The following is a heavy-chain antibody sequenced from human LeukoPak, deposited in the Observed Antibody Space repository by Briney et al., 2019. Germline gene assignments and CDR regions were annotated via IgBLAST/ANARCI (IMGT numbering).Heavy chain of an antibody. V-gene: IGHV4-39*07. D-gene: IGHD3-10*01. CDR3: AREVITMVRGVYVDAFDI. Sequence: PSETLSLTCTVSGGSIGRSSYYWGWIRQPPGKGLEWIGSIYYSGSTNYNPSLKSRVTISVDTSKNQFSLKLSSVTAADTAVYYCAREVITMVRGVYVDAFDIWGQGTMVTVSS. CDR1: GGSIGRSSYY. CDR2: IYYSGST. J-gene: IGHJ3*02.